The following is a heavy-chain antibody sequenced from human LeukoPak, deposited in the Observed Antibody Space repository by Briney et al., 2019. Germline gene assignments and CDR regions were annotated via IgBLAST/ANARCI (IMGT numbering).Heavy chain of an antibody. CDR2: IIPILGIA. V-gene: IGHV1-69*04. CDR1: GGTFSSYA. J-gene: IGHJ6*02. Sequence: SVKVSCKASGGTFSSYAISWVRQAPGQGLEWMGRIIPILGIANYAQKFQGRVTITADKSTSTAYMELSSLRSEDTAVYYCVRDRGVAARVYYYYYYGMDVWGQGTTVTVSS. CDR3: VRDRGVAARVYYYYYYGMDV. D-gene: IGHD6-6*01.